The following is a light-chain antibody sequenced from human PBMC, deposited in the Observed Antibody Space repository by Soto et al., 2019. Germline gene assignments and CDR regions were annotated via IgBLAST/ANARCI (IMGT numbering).Light chain of an antibody. CDR1: RSDVGGYNY. Sequence: SVLTQPASLSGSPGQSITISCTGTRSDVGGYNYVSWYQHHPGKAPKLMIFDVSNRPSGVSNRFSGSKSGNTASLTISGLQPEDEADYYCSSYTTSNTRQIVFGTGTKVTVL. J-gene: IGLJ1*01. CDR2: DVS. V-gene: IGLV2-14*03. CDR3: SSYTTSNTRQIV.